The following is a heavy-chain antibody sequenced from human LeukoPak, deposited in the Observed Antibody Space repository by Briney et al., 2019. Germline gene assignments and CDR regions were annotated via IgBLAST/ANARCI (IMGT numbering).Heavy chain of an antibody. Sequence: GGSLRLSCAASGFTVSSNYMSWVRQAPGRGLEWVSVIYSGGSTYYADSVKGRFTNSRDNSKNTLYLQMNSLRAEDTAVYYCVRERHYDILTGYYSYYGYWGQGTLVTVSS. J-gene: IGHJ4*02. CDR1: GFTVSSNY. V-gene: IGHV3-53*01. CDR2: IYSGGST. D-gene: IGHD3-9*01. CDR3: VRERHYDILTGYYSYYGY.